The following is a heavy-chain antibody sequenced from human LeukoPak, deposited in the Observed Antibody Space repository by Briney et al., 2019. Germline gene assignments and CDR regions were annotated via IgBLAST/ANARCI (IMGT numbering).Heavy chain of an antibody. CDR2: IYYSGST. V-gene: IGHV4-59*01. CDR1: GGFISSYY. D-gene: IGHD3-10*01. J-gene: IGHJ4*02. CDR3: ASLPTYGSGRDFDY. Sequence: SETLSLTCNVSGGFISSYYWSWIRQPPGKGLEWIGYIYYSGSTNYNPSLKSRVTISVDTSKNQFSLKLSSVTAADTAVYYCASLPTYGSGRDFDYWGQGTLVTVSS.